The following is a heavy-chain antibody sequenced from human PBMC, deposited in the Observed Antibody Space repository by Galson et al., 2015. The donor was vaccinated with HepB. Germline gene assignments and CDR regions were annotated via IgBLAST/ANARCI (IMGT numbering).Heavy chain of an antibody. V-gene: IGHV3-30*18. CDR2: ISYDGSNK. J-gene: IGHJ6*02. Sequence: SLRLSCAASGFTFSSYGMHWVRQAPGKGLEWVALISYDGSNKYYADSVKGRLTISRDNSKNTLHLQMNSLRAEDTAVYYCAKVVDCSGGSCFFYYYGMDVWGQGTTVTVSS. D-gene: IGHD2-15*01. CDR3: AKVVDCSGGSCFFYYYGMDV. CDR1: GFTFSSYG.